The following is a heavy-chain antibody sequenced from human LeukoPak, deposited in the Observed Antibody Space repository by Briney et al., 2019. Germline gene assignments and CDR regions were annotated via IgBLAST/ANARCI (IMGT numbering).Heavy chain of an antibody. CDR1: GFTFSSYA. CDR2: ITTNGGST. CDR3: VKRSGSSSGWIDY. V-gene: IGHV3-64D*09. J-gene: IGHJ4*02. D-gene: IGHD6-19*01. Sequence: GGSLRLSCAASGFTFSSYAMSWVRQAPGKGLEYVSAITTNGGSTYYADSVKGRFTISRDNSKNTLYLQVSSLRAEDTAVYYCVKRSGSSSGWIDYWGQGTLVTVSS.